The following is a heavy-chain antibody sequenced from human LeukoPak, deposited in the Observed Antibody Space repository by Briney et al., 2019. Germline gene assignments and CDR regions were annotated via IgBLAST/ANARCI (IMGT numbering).Heavy chain of an antibody. D-gene: IGHD3-10*01. J-gene: IGHJ6*03. V-gene: IGHV1-8*03. CDR2: MNPNSGNT. CDR3: ARGRRMVRGVIVYYYYMDV. CDR1: GYTFTSYA. Sequence: ASVKASCKASGYTFTSYAMNWVRQATGQGLEWMGWMNPNSGNTGYAQKLQGRVTITRNTSISTAYMELSSLRSEDTAVYYCARGRRMVRGVIVYYYYMDVWGKGTTVTVSS.